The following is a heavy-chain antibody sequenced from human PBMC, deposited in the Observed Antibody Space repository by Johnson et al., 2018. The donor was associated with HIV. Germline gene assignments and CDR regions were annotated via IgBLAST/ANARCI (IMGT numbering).Heavy chain of an antibody. V-gene: IGHV3-33*06. D-gene: IGHD3-3*01. CDR3: TKGRIFGVVMEAFDI. Sequence: VLLVESGGGVVQPGRSLRLSCAASGFTFSSYGMHWVLQAQGKGLEWVAFIWYDGSNKYYADPVTVRFTISRDNSKNTLYLQMNSLRAEDTAVYYCTKGRIFGVVMEAFDIWGQGTMVTVSS. CDR2: IWYDGSNK. J-gene: IGHJ3*02. CDR1: GFTFSSYG.